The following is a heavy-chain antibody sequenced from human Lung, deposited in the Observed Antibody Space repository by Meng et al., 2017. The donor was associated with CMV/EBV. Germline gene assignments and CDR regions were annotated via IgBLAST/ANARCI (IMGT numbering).Heavy chain of an antibody. CDR2: IDWYDDK. D-gene: IGHD6-13*01. V-gene: IGHV2-70*20. J-gene: IGHJ6*02. CDR1: GFSLSTSGMC. CDR3: ARIPQAGSSWYPAYYYYYGMDV. Sequence: SGXXLVXPTQTLTLTCTFSGFSLSTSGMCVSWVRQPPGKALEWLALIDWYDDKYYSTSLKTRLTISKDTSKNQVVLTMTNMDPVHTATYYCARIPQAGSSWYPAYYYYYGMDVWXQGATVTVSS.